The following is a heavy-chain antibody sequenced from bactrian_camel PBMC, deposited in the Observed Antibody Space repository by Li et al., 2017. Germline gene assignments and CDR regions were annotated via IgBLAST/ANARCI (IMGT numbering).Heavy chain of an antibody. J-gene: IGHJ7*01. Sequence: QLVESGGGLVQPGGSLRLSCAASGFTFSDYWMHWVRQAPGKGLEWVSAINSGGGSTYYADSVKGRFTISRDNAKNTVFLQMTNLNLADTGLYYCATGSWYRPDGMDYWGKGTQVTVS. CDR2: INSGGGST. D-gene: IGHD6*01. V-gene: IGHV3S25*01. CDR1: GFTFSDYW.